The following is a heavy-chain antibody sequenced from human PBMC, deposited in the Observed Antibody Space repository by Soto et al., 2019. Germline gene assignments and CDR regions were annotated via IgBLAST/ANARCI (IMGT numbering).Heavy chain of an antibody. J-gene: IGHJ6*02. CDR3: ARGRTGMDA. V-gene: IGHV4-31*03. CDR1: GGSILNGGHY. Sequence: SETLSLTCTVSGGSILNGGHYWTWIRQHPGKGLEWIGRIFFSGNTHYNPALKSRLTFSLDTAKNQFSLKLTSVTAADTAIYYCARGRTGMDAWGQGTTVTVSS. CDR2: IFFSGNT.